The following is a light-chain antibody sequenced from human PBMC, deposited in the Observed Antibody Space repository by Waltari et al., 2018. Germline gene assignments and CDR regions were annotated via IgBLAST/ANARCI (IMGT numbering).Light chain of an antibody. CDR2: AAS. CDR3: QQSYSTPYT. V-gene: IGKV1-39*01. CDR1: QSSSSY. J-gene: IGKJ2*01. Sequence: DIQMTQSPSSLSASVGDRVTITCRASQSSSSYLNWYQQKPGKAPKLLIYAASSLQGGVPSRFSGSGSGTDLTLTISSLQPEDFATYYCQQSYSTPYTFGQGTKLEIK.